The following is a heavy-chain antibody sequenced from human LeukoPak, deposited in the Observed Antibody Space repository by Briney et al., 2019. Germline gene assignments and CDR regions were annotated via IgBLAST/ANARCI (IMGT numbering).Heavy chain of an antibody. CDR1: VYTFTGYY. J-gene: IGHJ3*02. D-gene: IGHD6-13*01. CDR3: ASLVNIAAAGDDAFDI. CDR2: INPNSGGT. V-gene: IGHV1-2*02. Sequence: GASVNVSCKASVYTFTGYYMHWVRQAPGQGLEWMGWINPNSGGTNYAQKFQGRVTMTRDTSISTAYMELSRLRSGDTAVYYCASLVNIAAAGDDAFDIWGQGTMVTVSS.